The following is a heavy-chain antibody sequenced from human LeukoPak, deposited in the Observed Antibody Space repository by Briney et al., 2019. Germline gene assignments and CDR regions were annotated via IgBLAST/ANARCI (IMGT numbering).Heavy chain of an antibody. Sequence: GGSLRLSCAASGFTFSNYGMNWVRQAPGKGLEWVAAISASGGNTYYADSVKGRFTISRDNAKDTLYLQMNSLRAEDTALYYCAKERASRLPFDYWGQGTLATVSS. D-gene: IGHD6-25*01. V-gene: IGHV3-23*01. CDR2: ISASGGNT. CDR3: AKERASRLPFDY. CDR1: GFTFSNYG. J-gene: IGHJ4*02.